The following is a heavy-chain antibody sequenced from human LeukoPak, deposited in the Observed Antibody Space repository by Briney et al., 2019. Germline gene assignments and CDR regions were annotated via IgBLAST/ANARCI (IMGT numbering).Heavy chain of an antibody. J-gene: IGHJ4*02. CDR3: ARQGSPLDYGDYLAY. D-gene: IGHD4-17*01. Sequence: GGSLRLSCAASGFTFSSYTMNWVRQAPGKGLEWVSSISGYNTYIYYADSVRGRFTISRDNAKNSLYLQMNSLRAEDTAVYYCARQGSPLDYGDYLAYWGQGTLVTVSS. CDR2: ISGYNTYI. CDR1: GFTFSSYT. V-gene: IGHV3-21*01.